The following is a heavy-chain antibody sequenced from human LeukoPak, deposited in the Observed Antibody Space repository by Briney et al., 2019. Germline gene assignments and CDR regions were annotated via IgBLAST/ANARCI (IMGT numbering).Heavy chain of an antibody. V-gene: IGHV4-61*02. CDR2: IYSSGRT. CDR1: GGSISRGRYY. Sequence: SQSLSLTCPVSGGSISRGRYYWSWTRQPAGEGLEWFGRIYSSGRTHYSPSLKSRVPISVHSSKHRFSLRLISVTAADRAVFYCARYLGGRCSSETWFDPWGQGTLVTVSS. CDR3: ARYLGGRCSSETWFDP. J-gene: IGHJ5*02. D-gene: IGHD2-15*01.